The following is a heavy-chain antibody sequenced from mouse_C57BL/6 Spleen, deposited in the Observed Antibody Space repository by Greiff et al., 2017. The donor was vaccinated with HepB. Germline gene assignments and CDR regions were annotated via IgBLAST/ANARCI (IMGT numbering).Heavy chain of an antibody. V-gene: IGHV1-26*01. CDR2: INPNNGGT. J-gene: IGHJ3*01. CDR3: ARGGRWFAY. Sequence: EVQLQQSGPELVKPGASVKISCKASGYTFTDYYMNWVKQSHGKSLEWIGDINPNNGGTSYNQKFKGTATLTGDKSSSTAYMELRSLTSEDSAVYYCARGGRWFAYWGQGTLVTVSA. CDR1: GYTFTDYY.